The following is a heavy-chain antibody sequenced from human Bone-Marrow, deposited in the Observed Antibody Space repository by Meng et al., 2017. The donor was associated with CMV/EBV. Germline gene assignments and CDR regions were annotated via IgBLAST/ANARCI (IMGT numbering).Heavy chain of an antibody. J-gene: IGHJ3*02. V-gene: IGHV4-59*01. CDR1: GGSISSYY. Sequence: SETLPLSCTASGGSISSYYWSWIRQPPGKGLEWIGYIYYSGSTNYNPSLKSRVTISVDTSKNQFSLKLSSVTAADTVVYYCARLSGSGWWGFAFNIWGQGPM. CDR3: ARLSGSGWWGFAFNI. CDR2: IYYSGST. D-gene: IGHD6-19*01.